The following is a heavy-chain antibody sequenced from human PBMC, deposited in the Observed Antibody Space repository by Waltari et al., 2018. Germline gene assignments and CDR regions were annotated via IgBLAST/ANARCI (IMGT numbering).Heavy chain of an antibody. CDR3: ARGFYLLAAPSRYFDL. CDR1: GGSFSGYY. D-gene: IGHD6-13*01. J-gene: IGHJ2*01. CDR2: INHSGST. Sequence: QVQLQQWGAGLLKPSETLSLTCAVYGGSFSGYYWSWIRQPPGKGLEWIGEINHSGSTNYNPARKSRGTISVDTAKNQFSLKLSSVTAADTAVYYCARGFYLLAAPSRYFDLWGRGTLVTVSS. V-gene: IGHV4-34*01.